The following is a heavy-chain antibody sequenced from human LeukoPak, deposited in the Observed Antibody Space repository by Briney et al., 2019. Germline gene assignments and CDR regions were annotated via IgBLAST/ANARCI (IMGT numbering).Heavy chain of an antibody. CDR1: GFTFSTFG. V-gene: IGHV3-30*03. D-gene: IGHD3-10*01. CDR2: TSYDGSHT. J-gene: IGHJ4*02. Sequence: GGSLRLSCAASGFTFSTFGMNWVRQAPGKGLEWVAVTSYDGSHTYYADSVKGRFIISRDNSKNTVYLQMNSLRVEDTAVYYCAGGSTLDRGLIYYWGQGTLVTVSS. CDR3: AGGSTLDRGLIYY.